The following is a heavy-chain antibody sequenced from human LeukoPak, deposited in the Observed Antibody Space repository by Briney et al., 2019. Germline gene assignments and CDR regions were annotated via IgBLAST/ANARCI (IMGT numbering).Heavy chain of an antibody. Sequence: PSGTLSLTCDVSGGSISSSNWWSWVRQSPGKGLEWIGAIYHSGSTNYNPSLKSRVTISVDTSKNQFSLKLSSVTAADTAVYYCARGSSANGYSSRHPHFDYWGQGTLVTVSS. D-gene: IGHD6-13*01. CDR1: GGSISSSNW. CDR2: IYHSGST. CDR3: ARGSSANGYSSRHPHFDY. J-gene: IGHJ4*02. V-gene: IGHV4-4*02.